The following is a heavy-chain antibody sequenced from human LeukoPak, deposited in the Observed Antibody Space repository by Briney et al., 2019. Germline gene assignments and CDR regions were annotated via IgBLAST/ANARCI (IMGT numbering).Heavy chain of an antibody. Sequence: GGSLRLSCAASGFTFSNYAMSWVRQAPGMGLQWVSSISGSGSSTYYADSVKGRFTISRDNSKNTLYLQMNSLRAEDTAVYFCAKQPVDIVGTMGLWGQGTLVTVSS. CDR3: AKQPVDIVGTMGL. CDR1: GFTFSNYA. J-gene: IGHJ4*02. V-gene: IGHV3-23*01. CDR2: ISGSGSST. D-gene: IGHD5-12*01.